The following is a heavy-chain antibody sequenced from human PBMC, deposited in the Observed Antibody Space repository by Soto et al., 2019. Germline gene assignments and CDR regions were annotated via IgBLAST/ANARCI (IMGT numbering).Heavy chain of an antibody. CDR3: ARDPTHYYDSSGPLFDY. CDR1: GFTFSSYA. D-gene: IGHD3-22*01. V-gene: IGHV3-30-3*01. Sequence: GGSLRLSCAASGFTFSSYAMHWVRQAPGKGLEWVAVISYDGNNKYYADSVKGRFTISRDNSKKTLYLQMNSLRAEDTAVYYCARDPTHYYDSSGPLFDYWGQGTLVTVSS. J-gene: IGHJ4*02. CDR2: ISYDGNNK.